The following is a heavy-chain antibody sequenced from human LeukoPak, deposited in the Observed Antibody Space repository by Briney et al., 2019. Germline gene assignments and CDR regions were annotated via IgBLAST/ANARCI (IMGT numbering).Heavy chain of an antibody. CDR2: IYYSGST. CDR3: AREGLRKLNWFDP. J-gene: IGHJ5*02. D-gene: IGHD4-17*01. Sequence: SETLSLTCTVSGGSISSGDYYWSWIRQPPGKGLEWIGYIYYSGSTYYNPSLKSRVTISVDTSKNQFSLKLSSVTAADTAVYYCAREGLRKLNWFDPWGQRTLVTVSS. CDR1: GGSISSGDYY. V-gene: IGHV4-30-4*08.